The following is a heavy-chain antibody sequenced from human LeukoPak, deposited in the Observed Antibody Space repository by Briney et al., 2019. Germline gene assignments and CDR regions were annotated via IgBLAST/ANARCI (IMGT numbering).Heavy chain of an antibody. V-gene: IGHV3-23*01. J-gene: IGHJ3*01. CDR2: IRGSDCYT. CDR1: GFTFSTYA. D-gene: IGHD4-17*01. Sequence: PGGSLKLSCVASGFTFSTYAMMWVRQAPGKGLEWVSAIRGSDCYTEYADSVKGRFTISRENSKKTLYLQMRSLRAEDTAIYYCARDPNGDYIGAFDFGGQGTLVTVSS. CDR3: ARDPNGDYIGAFDF.